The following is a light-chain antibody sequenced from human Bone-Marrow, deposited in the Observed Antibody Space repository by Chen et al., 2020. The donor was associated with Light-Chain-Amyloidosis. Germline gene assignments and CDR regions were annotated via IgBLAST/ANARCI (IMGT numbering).Light chain of an antibody. V-gene: IGKV3-20*01. CDR1: QTISSNY. Sequence: EIVLTQSPGTLSLSPGEGANLSCRASQTISSNYLTWYQQKFGQAPRLIIYGSSSRATGIPDRFTGSGSGTDVTLTINRLEPEDFAMYYCQQYGTSPLTFGGGTKVEIK. CDR3: QQYGTSPLT. J-gene: IGKJ4*01. CDR2: GSS.